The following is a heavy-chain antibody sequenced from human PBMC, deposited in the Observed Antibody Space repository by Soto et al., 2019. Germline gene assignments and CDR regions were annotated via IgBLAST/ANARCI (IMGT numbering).Heavy chain of an antibody. V-gene: IGHV4-34*01. CDR1: GGSFSGYY. CDR2: INHSGST. Sequence: QVQLQQWGAGLLKPSETLSLTCAVYGGSFSGYYWSWIRQPPGKGREWIGEINHSGSTNYNPSLKSRGTISVDTSKNQFALKLSSVTAADTAVYYCARGARILRFLEWLYGWFDPWGQGTLVTVSS. CDR3: ARGARILRFLEWLYGWFDP. J-gene: IGHJ5*02. D-gene: IGHD3-3*01.